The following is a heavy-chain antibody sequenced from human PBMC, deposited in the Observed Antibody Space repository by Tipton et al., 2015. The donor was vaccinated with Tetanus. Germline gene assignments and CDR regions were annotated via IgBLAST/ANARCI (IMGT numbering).Heavy chain of an antibody. Sequence: TLSLTCSVSGDSMSSYYWSWIRQPPGKTLEWLGYIFYSGTISYNPSLKSRVIMSVDTSRKQFSLSLSSVTAADTAVYYCAREAPVEGHYFAKWGQGILVTVSS. V-gene: IGHV4-59*01. CDR2: IFYSGTI. CDR3: AREAPVEGHYFAK. CDR1: GDSMSSYY. J-gene: IGHJ4*02.